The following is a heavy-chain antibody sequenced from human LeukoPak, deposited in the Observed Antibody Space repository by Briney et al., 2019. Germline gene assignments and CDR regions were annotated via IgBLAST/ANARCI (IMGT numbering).Heavy chain of an antibody. CDR3: ARALRSSSSSPFDY. CDR2: IIPIFGTA. V-gene: IGHV1-69*13. D-gene: IGHD6-6*01. Sequence: ASVKVSCXASGGTFSSYAISWVRQAPGQGLEWMGGIIPIFGTANYAQKFQGRVTITADESTSTAYMELSSLRSEDTAVYYCARALRSSSSSPFDYWGQGTLVTVSS. CDR1: GGTFSSYA. J-gene: IGHJ4*02.